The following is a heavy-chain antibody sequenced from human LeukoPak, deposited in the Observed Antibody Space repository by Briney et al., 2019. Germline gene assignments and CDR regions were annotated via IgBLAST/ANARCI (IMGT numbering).Heavy chain of an antibody. CDR3: ARSYDSSGSDY. D-gene: IGHD3-22*01. V-gene: IGHV4-61*02. Sequence: SETLSLTCTVSGGSISSGSYYWSWIRQPAGKGLEWIGRIYTSGSTNYNPSLKSRVTISVDTSKNQFSLKLSSVTAADTAVYYCARSYDSSGSDYCGQGTLVTVSS. J-gene: IGHJ4*02. CDR2: IYTSGST. CDR1: GGSISSGSYY.